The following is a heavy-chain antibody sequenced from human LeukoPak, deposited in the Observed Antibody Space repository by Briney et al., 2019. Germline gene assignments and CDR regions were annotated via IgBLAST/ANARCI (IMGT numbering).Heavy chain of an antibody. CDR2: ISYDGTNK. CDR1: AFTFSRHD. Sequence: PGRSLRLSCAASAFTFSRHDMHWVRQAPGKGLEWVTLISYDGTNKYYADSVKGRFTISRDNSKNTLYLQMNSLRAEDTAVYYCARDRLRGYSLDYWGQGTLVTVSS. V-gene: IGHV3-30-3*01. J-gene: IGHJ4*02. CDR3: ARDRLRGYSLDY. D-gene: IGHD5-18*01.